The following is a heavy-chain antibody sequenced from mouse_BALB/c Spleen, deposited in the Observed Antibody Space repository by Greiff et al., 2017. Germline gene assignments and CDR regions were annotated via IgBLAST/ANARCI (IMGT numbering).Heavy chain of an antibody. CDR2: INSNGGST. Sequence: EVKLVESGGGLVQPGGSLKLSFAASGFTFSSYGMSWVRQTPDKRLELVATINSNGGSTYYPDSVKGRFTSSRDNAKNTLYLQMSSLKSEDTAMYYCARDSYMITTCMDYWGQGTSVTVSS. CDR1: GFTFSSYG. CDR3: ARDSYMITTCMDY. V-gene: IGHV5-6-3*01. J-gene: IGHJ4*01. D-gene: IGHD2-4*01.